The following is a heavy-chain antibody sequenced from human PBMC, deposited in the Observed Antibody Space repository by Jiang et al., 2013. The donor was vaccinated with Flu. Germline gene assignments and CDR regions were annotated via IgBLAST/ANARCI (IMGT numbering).Heavy chain of an antibody. CDR2: IYYSGST. V-gene: IGHV4-59*01. J-gene: IGHJ6*01. CDR3: ARPALYGDNYGMDV. CDR1: GGSISSYY. Sequence: SGSGLVKPSETLSLTCTVSGGSISSYYWSWIRQPPGKGLEWIGYIYYSGSTNYNPSLKSRVTISVDTSKNQFSLKLSSVTAADTAVYYCARPALYGDNYGMDVWGQRDHGHRLL. D-gene: IGHD4-17*01.